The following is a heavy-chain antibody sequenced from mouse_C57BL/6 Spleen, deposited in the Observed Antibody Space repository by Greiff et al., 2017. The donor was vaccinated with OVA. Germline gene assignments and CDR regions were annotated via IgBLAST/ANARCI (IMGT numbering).Heavy chain of an antibody. V-gene: IGHV1-64*01. Sequence: QVQLKQSGAELVKPGASVKLSCKASGYTFTSYWMHWVKQRPGQGLEWIGMIHPNSGSTNYNEKFKSKATLTVDKSSSTAYMQLSSLTSEDSAVYYCARDYYGSGDYWGQGTLVTVSA. D-gene: IGHD1-1*01. CDR3: ARDYYGSGDY. CDR2: IHPNSGST. J-gene: IGHJ3*01. CDR1: GYTFTSYW.